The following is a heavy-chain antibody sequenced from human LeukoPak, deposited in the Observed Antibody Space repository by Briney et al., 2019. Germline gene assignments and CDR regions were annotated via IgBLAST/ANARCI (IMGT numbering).Heavy chain of an antibody. D-gene: IGHD6-13*01. Sequence: PGRSLRLSCAASGFTFSSYGMHWVRQAPGKGLEWVAVISYDGSNKYYADSVKGRFTISRDNSKNTLYLQMNSLRAEDTAVYYCANADTIAAAGGGNYFDYWGQGTLVTVSS. J-gene: IGHJ4*02. V-gene: IGHV3-30*18. CDR2: ISYDGSNK. CDR3: ANADTIAAAGGGNYFDY. CDR1: GFTFSSYG.